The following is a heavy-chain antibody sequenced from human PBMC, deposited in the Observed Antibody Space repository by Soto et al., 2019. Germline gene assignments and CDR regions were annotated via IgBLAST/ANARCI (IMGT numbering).Heavy chain of an antibody. V-gene: IGHV1-24*01. CDR3: ATIILPPDSSPSGYFDY. Sequence: ASVKVSCKVSGYTLTELSMHWVRQAPGKGLEWMGGFDPEDGETIYAQKFQGRVTMTEDTSTDTAYMELSSLRSEDTAVYYCATIILPPDSSPSGYFDYWGQGTLVTVSS. CDR2: FDPEDGET. CDR1: GYTLTELS. J-gene: IGHJ4*02. D-gene: IGHD3-22*01.